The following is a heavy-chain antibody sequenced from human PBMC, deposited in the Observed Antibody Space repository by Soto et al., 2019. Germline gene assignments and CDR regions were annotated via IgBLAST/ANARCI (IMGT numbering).Heavy chain of an antibody. V-gene: IGHV4-34*01. J-gene: IGHJ4*02. CDR2: INHSGST. CDR1: GGSFSGYY. D-gene: IGHD3-10*01. Sequence: SETLSLTCAVYGGSFSGYYWSWIRQPPGKGLEWIGEINHSGSTNYNPSLKSRVTISVDTSKNQFSLKLSSVTAADTAVYYCARGNGSGSYYNDSSVNFDYWGQGTLVTVSS. CDR3: ARGNGSGSYYNDSSVNFDY.